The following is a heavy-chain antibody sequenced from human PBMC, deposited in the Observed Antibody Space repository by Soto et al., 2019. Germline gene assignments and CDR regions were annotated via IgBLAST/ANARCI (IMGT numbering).Heavy chain of an antibody. CDR3: VRDVGGSGWFAP. J-gene: IGHJ5*02. CDR2: IYSSGTT. Sequence: QVQLQQSGPGLVKPSETLSLTCTVSGISIDNYYCSWIRQSAGKGLEWIGRIYSSGTTNYNHSLKSRVTMSVDMSKSQFSLNVRSVTAADTAVYYCVRDVGGSGWFAPWGQGTRVTVSS. CDR1: GISIDNYY. V-gene: IGHV4-4*07.